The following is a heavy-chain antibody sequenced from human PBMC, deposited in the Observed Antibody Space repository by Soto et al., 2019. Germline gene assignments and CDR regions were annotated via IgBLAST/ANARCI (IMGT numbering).Heavy chain of an antibody. J-gene: IGHJ4*02. CDR2: IRSKAKSYAT. D-gene: IGHD4-17*01. CDR1: GFSFNDST. Sequence: EEQLVESGGGLVQPGGSLKLACAASGFSFNDSTIHWVRQASGRGLEWLGRIRSKAKSYATAYAASVRGRFSISRDDSKNTAYLLLNSLKPEDSAMYYCSRHTGDYGDYLNACDHWGQGTLVSVSS. CDR3: SRHTGDYGDYLNACDH. V-gene: IGHV3-73*01.